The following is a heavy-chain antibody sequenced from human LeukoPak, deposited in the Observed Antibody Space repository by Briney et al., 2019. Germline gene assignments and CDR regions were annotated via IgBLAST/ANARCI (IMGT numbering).Heavy chain of an antibody. V-gene: IGHV2-5*01. Sequence: SGPTLVNPTQTLTLTCTFPGFSLTSSGVGVGWIRQPPGKALEWLASIYYNDDKRFSTSLKSRLTITKDTSKNQVVLTMTNVDPVDTATYYCTHRRELYDYGGHGFEHWGQGTLVTVSS. CDR3: THRRELYDYGGHGFEH. J-gene: IGHJ4*02. D-gene: IGHD4-23*01. CDR2: IYYNDDK. CDR1: GFSLTSSGVG.